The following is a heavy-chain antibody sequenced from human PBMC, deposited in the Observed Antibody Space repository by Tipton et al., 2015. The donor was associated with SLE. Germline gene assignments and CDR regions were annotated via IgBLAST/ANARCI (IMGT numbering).Heavy chain of an antibody. CDR2: IYYRGSI. V-gene: IGHV4-39*07. CDR3: ARRVGNWYFDL. CDR1: GGSISSSSYY. J-gene: IGHJ2*01. D-gene: IGHD2-2*01. Sequence: TLSLTCTVSGGSISSSSYYWGWIRQPPGKGLAGIASIYYRGSIYFNPSLESRVTMSVDTSKNQSSLKLSSLTAADTAVYYCARRVGNWYFDLWGRGTLVTVSS.